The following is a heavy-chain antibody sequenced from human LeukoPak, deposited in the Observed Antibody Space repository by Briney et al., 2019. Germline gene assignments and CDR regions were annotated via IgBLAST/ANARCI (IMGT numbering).Heavy chain of an antibody. D-gene: IGHD3-22*01. CDR1: GYTFTSYG. CDR2: ISAYNGNT. V-gene: IGHV1-18*01. J-gene: IGHJ4*02. CDR3: ARDLSSYYDSSGYYYY. Sequence: GASVKVSCKASGYTFTSYGISWVRQAPGQGLEWMGWISAYNGNTNYAQKLQGRVTMTTDTSTSTAYMELRSLRSDDTAVYYCARDLSSYYDSSGYYYYWGQGTLVTVSS.